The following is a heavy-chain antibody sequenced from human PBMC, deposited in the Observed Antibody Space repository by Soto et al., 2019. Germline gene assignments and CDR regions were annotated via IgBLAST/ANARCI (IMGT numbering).Heavy chain of an antibody. CDR1: GFTFSSYD. Sequence: EVQLVESGGGLVQPGGSLRLSCAASGFTFSSYDMHWVRQATGKGLEWVSAIGTAGDTYYPGSVKGRFTISRENAKNSLYLQRNSRGAGDTAVYYCARGPYGSGSPIPPYYFAYWGQGPLATVSS. J-gene: IGHJ4*02. CDR3: ARGPYGSGSPIPPYYFAY. CDR2: IGTAGDT. V-gene: IGHV3-13*01. D-gene: IGHD3-10*01.